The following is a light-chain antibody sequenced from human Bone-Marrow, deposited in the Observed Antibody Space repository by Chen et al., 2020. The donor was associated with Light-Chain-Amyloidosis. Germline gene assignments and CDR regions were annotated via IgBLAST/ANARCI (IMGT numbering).Light chain of an antibody. CDR2: QDS. V-gene: IGLV3-1*01. J-gene: IGLJ2*01. CDR1: KLGEKY. CDR3: QAWDSSTHVV. Sequence: SYELTQPPSVSVSPGQSTSIPCWGDKLGEKYVGWYQQKPGQSPVLVIYQDSKRPSGIPERFSGSNSGNTATLTISGTQAMDEADYYCQAWDSSTHVVFGGGTKLTVL.